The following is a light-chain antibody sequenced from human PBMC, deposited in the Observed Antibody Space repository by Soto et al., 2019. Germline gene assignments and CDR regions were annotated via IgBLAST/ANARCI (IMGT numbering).Light chain of an antibody. CDR3: QKYFSAPFWT. V-gene: IGKV1-8*01. J-gene: IGKJ1*01. Sequence: AIPMTASPSLFSASTGSRVTITCRGSKGISSYLAWYQQKPGKAPKVLIYAASTLQSGVPSSFSGCGSGTDFTLTIRSLQPEDVATYYGQKYFSAPFWTVGQFTQVAIK. CDR1: KGISSY. CDR2: AAS.